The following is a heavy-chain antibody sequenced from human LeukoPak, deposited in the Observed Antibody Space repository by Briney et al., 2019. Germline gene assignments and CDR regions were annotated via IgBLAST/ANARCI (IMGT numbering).Heavy chain of an antibody. CDR3: ARETGTTGGAFDI. V-gene: IGHV1-69*13. D-gene: IGHD1-1*01. CDR1: GGTFSSYA. Sequence: SVKVSCKASGGTFSSYAISWVRQAPGQGLEWMGGIIPIFGTANYAQKFQGRVTITADESTSTAYMELSSLRSEDTAVYYCARETGTTGGAFDIWGQGTMVTVSS. CDR2: IIPIFGTA. J-gene: IGHJ3*02.